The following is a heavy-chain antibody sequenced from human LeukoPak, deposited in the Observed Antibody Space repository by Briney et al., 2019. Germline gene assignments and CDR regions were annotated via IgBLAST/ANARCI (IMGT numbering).Heavy chain of an antibody. CDR2: INYSGST. CDR1: GCSFSGYY. Sequence: PSETLSLTCAVYGCSFSGYYWGWIRQPPGKGLEWLGYINYSGSTNYKPSLKSRVSISVDTSKNQFSLKLGSVTAADTAVYYCASHSSTRDYAFDIWGQGTMVTVSS. J-gene: IGHJ3*02. V-gene: IGHV4-59*01. CDR3: ASHSSTRDYAFDI. D-gene: IGHD1/OR15-1a*01.